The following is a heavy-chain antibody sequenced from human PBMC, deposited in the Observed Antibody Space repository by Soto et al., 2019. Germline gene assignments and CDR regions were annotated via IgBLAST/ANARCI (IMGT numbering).Heavy chain of an antibody. CDR3: AKIRLYSSSYGGLYYFDY. V-gene: IGHV3-23*01. CDR2: ISGSGGST. Sequence: GGSLRLSCAASGFTFSSYAMSWVRQAPGKGLEWVSAISGSGGSTYYADSVKGRFTISRDNSKNTLYLQMNSLRAEDTAVYYCAKIRLYSSSYGGLYYFDYWGQGTLVTVSS. CDR1: GFTFSSYA. D-gene: IGHD6-6*01. J-gene: IGHJ4*02.